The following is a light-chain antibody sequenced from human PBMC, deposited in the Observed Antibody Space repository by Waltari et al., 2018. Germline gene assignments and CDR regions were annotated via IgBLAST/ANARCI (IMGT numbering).Light chain of an antibody. CDR3: SSYTTSGTLV. CDR1: SSDVGGYDF. Sequence: QSAPTQPASVSGSPGQSITISCTGTSSDVGGYDFVSWHQQYPGKAPKVMFYGVNNRPSGVSNRFAGSKSGNTASLIISGLQADDEADYYCSSYTTSGTLVFGTGTKVTVL. J-gene: IGLJ1*01. CDR2: GVN. V-gene: IGLV2-14*01.